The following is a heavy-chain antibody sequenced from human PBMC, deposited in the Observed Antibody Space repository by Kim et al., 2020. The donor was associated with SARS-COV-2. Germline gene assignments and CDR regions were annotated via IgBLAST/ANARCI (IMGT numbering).Heavy chain of an antibody. Sequence: SGPTLVNPTQTLTLTCTFSGFSLSTSGMCVSWIRQPPGKALEWLARIDWDDDKYYSTSLKTRLTISKDTSKNQVVLTMTNMDPVDTATYYCARQSIAAQLSYYYYGMDVWGQGTTVTVSS. V-gene: IGHV2-70*11. CDR2: IDWDDDK. CDR1: GFSLSTSGMC. D-gene: IGHD6-6*01. J-gene: IGHJ6*02. CDR3: ARQSIAAQLSYYYYGMDV.